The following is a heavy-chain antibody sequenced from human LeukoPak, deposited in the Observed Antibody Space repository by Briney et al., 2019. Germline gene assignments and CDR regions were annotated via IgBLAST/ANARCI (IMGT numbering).Heavy chain of an antibody. J-gene: IGHJ4*02. V-gene: IGHV4-34*01. CDR3: ASSKYQLLAALFDY. CDR1: GGSFSGYY. Sequence: SETLSLTCAVYGGSFSGYYWSWIRQPPGKGLEWIGEINHSGSTNYNPSLKSRVTISVDTSKNQFSLKLSSVTAADTAVYYCASSKYQLLAALFDYWGQGTLVTVSS. D-gene: IGHD2-2*01. CDR2: INHSGST.